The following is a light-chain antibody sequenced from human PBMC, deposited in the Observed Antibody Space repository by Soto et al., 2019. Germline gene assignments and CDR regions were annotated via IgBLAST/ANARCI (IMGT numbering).Light chain of an antibody. CDR3: LQDYNYPWT. J-gene: IGKJ1*01. V-gene: IGKV1-6*01. Sequence: IQMTQSPSSLSASVGDRVTITCQASHDIRNYLGWYQQKPGKAPKLLIYAASSLQSGVPSRFSGSGSGTDFTLTISSLQPEDFATYYCLQDYNYPWTFGQGTKVDIK. CDR2: AAS. CDR1: HDIRNY.